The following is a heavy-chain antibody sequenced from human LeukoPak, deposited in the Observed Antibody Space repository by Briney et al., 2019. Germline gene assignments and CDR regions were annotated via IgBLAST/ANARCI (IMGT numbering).Heavy chain of an antibody. CDR3: AKLVRGVPREGWFDP. D-gene: IGHD3-10*01. V-gene: IGHV3-23*01. CDR1: GFTFSSYA. Sequence: GRSLRLSCAAPGFTFSSYAMSWVRQAPGKGLEWVSAISGSGGSTYYADSVKGRFTISRDNSKNTLYLQMNSLRAEDTAVYYCAKLVRGVPREGWFDPWGQGTLVTVSS. CDR2: ISGSGGST. J-gene: IGHJ5*02.